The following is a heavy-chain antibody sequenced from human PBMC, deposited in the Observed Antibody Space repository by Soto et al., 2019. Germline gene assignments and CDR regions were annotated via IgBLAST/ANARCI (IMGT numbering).Heavy chain of an antibody. CDR2: IYYSGST. Sequence: TLSLTCTVSGGSISSGAYYWSWIRQHPGKGLEWIGYIYYSGSTYYNPSLKSRVSISVDTSKNQFSLKLSSVTAADTAVYFCARTFNDRSTWYFDLWGRDTLVTVS. J-gene: IGHJ2*01. CDR3: ARTFNDRSTWYFDL. V-gene: IGHV4-31*03. D-gene: IGHD3-16*01. CDR1: GGSISSGAYY.